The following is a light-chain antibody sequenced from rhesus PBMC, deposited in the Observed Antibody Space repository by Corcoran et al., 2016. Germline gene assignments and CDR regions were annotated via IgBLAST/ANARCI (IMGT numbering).Light chain of an antibody. CDR1: QSLLYSSTNQNY. V-gene: IGKV4-1*01. Sequence: DIVMTQSPDSLAVSLGERVTINCKSSQSLLYSSTNQNYLAWYQQKPGQAPKLLLYWASTRESGVPNRFSGRGSGKDFTFTISGLQAEDVAVYYCQQYYSTPYSFGQGTKVEIK. CDR3: QQYYSTPYS. J-gene: IGKJ2*01. CDR2: WAS.